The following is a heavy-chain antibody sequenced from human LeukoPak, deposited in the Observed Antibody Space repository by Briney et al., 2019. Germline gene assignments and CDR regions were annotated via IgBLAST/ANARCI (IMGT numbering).Heavy chain of an antibody. CDR3: ASVLSYDSSGHNDY. Sequence: PSETLSLTCAVYGGSFSGYYWSWIRQPPGKGLEWIGEINHSGSTNYNPSLKSRVTISVDTSKNHFSLKLSSVTAADTAVYYCASVLSYDSSGHNDYWGQRTLVAVSS. CDR1: GGSFSGYY. J-gene: IGHJ4*02. D-gene: IGHD3-22*01. V-gene: IGHV4-34*01. CDR2: INHSGST.